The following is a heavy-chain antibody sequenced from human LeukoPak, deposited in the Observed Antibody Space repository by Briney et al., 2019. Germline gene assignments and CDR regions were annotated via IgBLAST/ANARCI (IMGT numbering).Heavy chain of an antibody. CDR2: VTTDGSST. CDR1: GFTFSSYW. CDR3: ATKVPGTSHFSH. V-gene: IGHV3-74*03. D-gene: IGHD4/OR15-4a*01. Sequence: GGSLRLSCAASGFTFSSYWMHWVRQAPGKGLVWVSRVTTDGSSTTYADSVKGRFTISRDNAKNSLFLQMNSLRAEDTAIYYCATKVPGTSHFSHWGQGSLVTVSS. J-gene: IGHJ4*02.